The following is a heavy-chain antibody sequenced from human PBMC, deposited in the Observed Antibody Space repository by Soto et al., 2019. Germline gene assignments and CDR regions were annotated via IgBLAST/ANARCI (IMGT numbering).Heavy chain of an antibody. CDR3: AKEEMATAGSLAFDI. D-gene: IGHD5-12*01. CDR1: GFTFSSYA. V-gene: IGHV3-23*01. Sequence: EVQLLESGGGLVQPGGSLRLSCAVSGFTFSSYAMSWVRQAPGKGLEWVSTISGSGGSTYYADSVKGRLTSSRDNSKNTLYLQMNSLRAEDTAVYHCAKEEMATAGSLAFDICGQGTMVTVSS. J-gene: IGHJ3*02. CDR2: ISGSGGST.